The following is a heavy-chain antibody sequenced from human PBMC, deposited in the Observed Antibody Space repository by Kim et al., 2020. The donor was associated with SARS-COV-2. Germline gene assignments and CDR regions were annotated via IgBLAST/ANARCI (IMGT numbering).Heavy chain of an antibody. D-gene: IGHD1-26*01. V-gene: IGHV3-53*01. CDR2: T. CDR3: ARDERATFNDY. J-gene: IGHJ4*02. Sequence: TYYADSVKGRFTIYRDNAKTTLYRQMNSLRAEDTAVYYCARDERATFNDYGGQGTLVTVSS.